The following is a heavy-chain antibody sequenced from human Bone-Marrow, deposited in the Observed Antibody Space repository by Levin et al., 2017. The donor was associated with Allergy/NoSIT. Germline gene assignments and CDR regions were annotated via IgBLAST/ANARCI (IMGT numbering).Heavy chain of an antibody. CDR1: ELNVTRNC. Sequence: SCVVSELNVTRNCMNWVRQAPGKGLEWVSVIYGGGSTYYADSVRGRFTVSRDTSKNRLYLEMNSLRAEDTAVYYCATSYVGATGYFDYWGHGTLVTVSS. CDR2: IYGGGST. J-gene: IGHJ4*01. V-gene: IGHV3-53*01. D-gene: IGHD1-1*01. CDR3: ATSYVGATGYFDY.